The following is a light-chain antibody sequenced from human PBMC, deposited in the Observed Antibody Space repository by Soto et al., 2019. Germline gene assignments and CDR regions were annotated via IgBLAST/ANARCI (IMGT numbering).Light chain of an antibody. V-gene: IGKV1-5*03. Sequence: DFQMTQSPSTLSASVGDRVTITCRASQNINNWLAWYQQKPGKAPKLLIYEASNLQSGVPSRFSGSGSGTEFILNISRLHPDDFSTYYCQQYNSYSYTFGHRTKVDIK. CDR1: QNINNW. CDR3: QQYNSYSYT. J-gene: IGKJ2*01. CDR2: EAS.